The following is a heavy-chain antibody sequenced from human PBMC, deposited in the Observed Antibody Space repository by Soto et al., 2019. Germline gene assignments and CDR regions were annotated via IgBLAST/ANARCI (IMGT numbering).Heavy chain of an antibody. D-gene: IGHD3-22*01. CDR3: ARDAFDYDTTGYNSDY. CDR1: GFTFSNFH. J-gene: IGHJ4*02. CDR2: ISSSGSTT. V-gene: IGHV3-48*02. Sequence: EVQLVEAGGGLVQPGGSLRLSCGASGFTFSNFHMNWVRQAPGKGLEWVSYISSSGSTTYYADSVKGRFTISRDNAGNSLFLQMSSLRDVDTAVYYCARDAFDYDTTGYNSDYWGQGTLVTVSS.